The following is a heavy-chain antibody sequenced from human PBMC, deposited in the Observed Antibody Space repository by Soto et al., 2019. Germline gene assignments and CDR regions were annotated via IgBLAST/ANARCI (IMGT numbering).Heavy chain of an antibody. CDR1: GYRFTNYW. D-gene: IGHD5-18*01. Sequence: GESLKISCKGSGYRFTNYWIGWVRQVPGKGLEWMGIIHPGDSDTRYSPSFQGQVTISADKSINTAYLQWSSLKASDTAMYYCARQGLLVPSPSVDTLMEYGMDVWGQGTTVTVSS. CDR2: IHPGDSDT. J-gene: IGHJ6*02. V-gene: IGHV5-51*01. CDR3: ARQGLLVPSPSVDTLMEYGMDV.